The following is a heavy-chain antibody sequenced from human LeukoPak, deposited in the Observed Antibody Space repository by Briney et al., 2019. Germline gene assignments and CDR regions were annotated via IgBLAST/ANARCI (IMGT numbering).Heavy chain of an antibody. CDR1: GFTFSSYW. CDR3: ARSQSLGY. J-gene: IGHJ4*02. CDR2: IKHDGSDK. Sequence: GGSLRLSCAASGFTFSSYWMSWVRQAPGKGLEWVANIKHDGSDKYYVDSVKGRFTISRDNAENSLYLQMNSLRAENTAMYYCARSQSLGYWGQGTLVTVSS. V-gene: IGHV3-7*04.